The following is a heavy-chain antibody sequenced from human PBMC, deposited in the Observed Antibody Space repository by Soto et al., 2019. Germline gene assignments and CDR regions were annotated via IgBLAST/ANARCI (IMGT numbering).Heavy chain of an antibody. Sequence: QVQLVQSGAEVKKPGSSVKVSCKASGGTFSSYAISWVRQAPGQGLEWMGGTIPIFGTANYAQKFQGRVTITADESTSTAYMELSSLRSEDTAVYYCARKVRGTTVVTRRDYYGMDVWGQGTTVTVSS. V-gene: IGHV1-69*01. J-gene: IGHJ6*02. CDR1: GGTFSSYA. D-gene: IGHD4-17*01. CDR2: TIPIFGTA. CDR3: ARKVRGTTVVTRRDYYGMDV.